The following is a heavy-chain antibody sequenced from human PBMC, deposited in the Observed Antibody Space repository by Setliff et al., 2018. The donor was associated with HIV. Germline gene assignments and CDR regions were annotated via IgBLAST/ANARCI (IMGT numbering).Heavy chain of an antibody. V-gene: IGHV4-39*07. CDR2: IYYSGTT. CDR3: ARDTSGGY. Sequence: PSETLSLTCTVSGGSISSSSYYWGWIRQPPGKGLEWIGSIYYSGTTYYNPSLRSRVTISVDTSKNHFSLRLSSVTAADTAVYYCARDTSGGYWGKGTTVTVSS. D-gene: IGHD3-10*01. CDR1: GGSISSSSYY. J-gene: IGHJ6*04.